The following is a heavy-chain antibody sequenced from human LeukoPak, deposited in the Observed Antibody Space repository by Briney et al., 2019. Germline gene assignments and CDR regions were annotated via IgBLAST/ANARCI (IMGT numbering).Heavy chain of an antibody. CDR2: IWYDGSNK. Sequence: GGSLRLSCAASGFTFSSYGMQWVRQAPGKGLEWVAVIWYDGSNKYYADSVKGRFTISRDNSKNTLYLQMNSLRAEDTAVYYCARDFVSDSSGSLDYWGQGTLVTVSS. V-gene: IGHV3-33*01. J-gene: IGHJ4*02. CDR1: GFTFSSYG. D-gene: IGHD3-22*01. CDR3: ARDFVSDSSGSLDY.